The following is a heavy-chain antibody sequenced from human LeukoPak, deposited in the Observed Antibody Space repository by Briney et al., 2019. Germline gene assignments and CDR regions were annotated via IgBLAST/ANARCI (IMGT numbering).Heavy chain of an antibody. V-gene: IGHV3-21*01. J-gene: IGHJ6*02. Sequence: GGSLRLSCAASGFTFSSYTMNWVRQAPGKGLEWVSSTSSSSSYMYYATSVKGRFTISRDNAKNSLYLEMNSLRAEDTAVYYCARDGKNQPLGDYYYYGMDVWGQGTTVTVSS. CDR1: GFTFSSYT. CDR3: ARDGKNQPLGDYYYYGMDV. D-gene: IGHD2-2*01. CDR2: TSSSSSYM.